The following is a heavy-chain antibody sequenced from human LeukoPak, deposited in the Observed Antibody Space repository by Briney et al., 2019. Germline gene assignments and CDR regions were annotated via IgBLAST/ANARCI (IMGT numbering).Heavy chain of an antibody. V-gene: IGHV3-7*01. Sequence: GGSLRLSCAASGFTFSTYWMGWVRQAPGVGLEWVATIKQDGSVKHYVDSVKGRFTISRDNAKNSLFLQMNSLRAEDTAVYYCAGARGWEFSSWGQGTLVTVSS. CDR1: GFTFSTYW. D-gene: IGHD1-26*01. J-gene: IGHJ5*02. CDR3: AGARGWEFSS. CDR2: IKQDGSVK.